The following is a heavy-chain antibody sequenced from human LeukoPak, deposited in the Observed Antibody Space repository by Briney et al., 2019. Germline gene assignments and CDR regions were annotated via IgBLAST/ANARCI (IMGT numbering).Heavy chain of an antibody. CDR3: AKGGEMEWYRYYFDY. CDR1: GFTFSRYA. CDR2: ISGSGDST. J-gene: IGHJ4*02. V-gene: IGHV3-23*01. Sequence: PGGSLRLSCAVSGFTFSRYAMSWVRQAPGKGLQWVSSISGSGDSTFYTDSVKGRFTISRDNSKNTLYLQMNSLRAEDTAVYYCAKGGEMEWYRYYFDYWGQGTLVTVSS. D-gene: IGHD3-3*01.